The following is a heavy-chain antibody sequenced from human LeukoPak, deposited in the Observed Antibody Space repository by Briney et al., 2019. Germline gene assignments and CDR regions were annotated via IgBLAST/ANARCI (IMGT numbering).Heavy chain of an antibody. D-gene: IGHD4-23*01. CDR1: GLTFDNAW. CDR2: IKSKNVGETT. V-gene: IGHV3-15*01. CDR3: TTGPGNSGH. Sequence: GGSLRLSCVVSGLTFDNAWMSWVRQALAKGLEWVGRIKSKNVGETTEYAAPVQGRFTISRDDSKNTVYLQMSSLKTEDTAVYYCTTGPGNSGHWGQGTLVTVSS. J-gene: IGHJ4*02.